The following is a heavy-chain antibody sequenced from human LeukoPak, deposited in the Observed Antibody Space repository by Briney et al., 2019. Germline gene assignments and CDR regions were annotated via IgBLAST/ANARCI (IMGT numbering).Heavy chain of an antibody. CDR3: ARNRGATGYYWVDY. V-gene: IGHV3-30*03. D-gene: IGHD3-22*01. Sequence: GGSLRLSCAASGFTFSSYSMNWVRQAPGKGLEWVAVISYDGTNEYYADSVKGRFTISRDNSKNTLYLQMDSLRVEDTAVYYCARNRGATGYYWVDYWGQGTLVSVSS. J-gene: IGHJ4*02. CDR2: ISYDGTNE. CDR1: GFTFSSYS.